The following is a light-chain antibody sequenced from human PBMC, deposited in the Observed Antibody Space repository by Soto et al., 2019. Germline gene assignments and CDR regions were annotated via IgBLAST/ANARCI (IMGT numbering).Light chain of an antibody. J-gene: IGLJ2*01. CDR3: QTWGTGIRV. CDR1: SGHSDYT. V-gene: IGLV4-69*01. Sequence: QSVLTQSPSASASLGASVRLTCTLSSGHSDYTIAWHQQQPEKGPRYLMKVNSDGTHIKGDGISDRFSGSSSGSERYLTVSSLQSEDEADYYCQTWGTGIRVFGGGTQLTVL. CDR2: VNSDGTH.